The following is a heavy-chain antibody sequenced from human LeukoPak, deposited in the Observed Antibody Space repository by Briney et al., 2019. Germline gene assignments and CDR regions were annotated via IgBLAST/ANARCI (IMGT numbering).Heavy chain of an antibody. V-gene: IGHV4-34*01. D-gene: IGHD5/OR15-5a*01. CDR3: ARGVSPRTYNWFDP. Sequence: SETLSLTCAVYGGSLNGHYWSWIRQPPGKGLEWIGEGSESGGTKFNPSLKSRVTISADTSKNQFSLKLNSVTAADTAVYYCARGVSPRTYNWFDPWGQGTLVTVSS. CDR1: GGSLNGHY. CDR2: GSESGGT. J-gene: IGHJ5*02.